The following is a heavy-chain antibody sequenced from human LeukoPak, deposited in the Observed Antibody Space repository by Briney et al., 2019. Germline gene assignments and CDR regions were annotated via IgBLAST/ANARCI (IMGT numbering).Heavy chain of an antibody. Sequence: SETLSLTCAVSGGSIRGYYWSWIRQLAGKGLEWIGRIYASGSTTYNPSLKSRVTMSVDTSKNQFSLKLSSVTAADTAVYYCARDLSVTTWFDPWGQGTLVIVSS. CDR2: IYASGST. V-gene: IGHV4-4*07. CDR3: ARDLSVTTWFDP. J-gene: IGHJ5*02. CDR1: GGSIRGYY. D-gene: IGHD4-11*01.